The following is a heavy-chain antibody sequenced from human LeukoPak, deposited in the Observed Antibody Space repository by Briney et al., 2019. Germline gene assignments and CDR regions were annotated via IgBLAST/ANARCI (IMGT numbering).Heavy chain of an antibody. J-gene: IGHJ4*02. CDR3: AGPPPADYYGSGRPDY. D-gene: IGHD3-10*01. CDR2: ISYDGSNK. Sequence: GRSLRLSCAASGFTFSSYAMHWVRQAPGKGLEWVAVISYDGSNKYYADSVKGRFTISRDNSKNTLYLQMNSLRAEDTAVYYCAGPPPADYYGSGRPDYWGQGILVTVST. CDR1: GFTFSSYA. V-gene: IGHV3-30-3*01.